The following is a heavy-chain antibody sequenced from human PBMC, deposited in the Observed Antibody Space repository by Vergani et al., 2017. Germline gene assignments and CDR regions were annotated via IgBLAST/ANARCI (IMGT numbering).Heavy chain of an antibody. CDR1: GGSISRTSYY. V-gene: IGHV4-39*01. CDR3: ARHDSGHYDSSYYGLDV. CDR2: IYYSGST. D-gene: IGHD3-16*01. Sequence: QLQLQESGPGLVKPSETLSLTCSVSGGSISRTSYYWGWLRQTPGKGLEWIGSIYYSGSTYYNPSLKSRVSISVDTSKNQFSLKLSSVTAADSAVYYCARHDSGHYDSSYYGLDVWGQGTTVTVSS. J-gene: IGHJ6*02.